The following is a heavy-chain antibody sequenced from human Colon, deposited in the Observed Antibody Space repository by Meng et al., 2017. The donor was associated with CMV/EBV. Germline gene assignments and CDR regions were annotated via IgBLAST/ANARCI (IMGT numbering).Heavy chain of an antibody. CDR2: ISTHNGYT. Sequence: ASVLVSCKASGYIFTSSGISWARQAPGQGLEWMGWISTHNGYTSYAQKFQDRVTMTTETSTSTAYMDLRSLRSDDSAVYYCSRYCSGGNCYSKPGLAKFFDLWGQGTLVTVSS. J-gene: IGHJ4*02. CDR3: SRYCSGGNCYSKPGLAKFFDL. CDR1: GYIFTSSG. V-gene: IGHV1-18*01. D-gene: IGHD2-15*01.